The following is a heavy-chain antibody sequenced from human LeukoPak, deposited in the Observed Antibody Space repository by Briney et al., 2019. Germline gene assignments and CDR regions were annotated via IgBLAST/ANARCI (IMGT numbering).Heavy chain of an antibody. J-gene: IGHJ4*02. CDR3: ARVGGAAARRYYFDY. CDR1: GFTFSDFY. V-gene: IGHV3-11*01. Sequence: GGSLRLSCAASGFTFSDFYMSWIRQAPGKGLEWVSYISGSNKYIYDADSVKGRFTISRDNAENSLYLQMNSLRAEDTAVYYCARVGGAAARRYYFDYWGQGTLVTVSS. CDR2: ISGSNKYI. D-gene: IGHD6-13*01.